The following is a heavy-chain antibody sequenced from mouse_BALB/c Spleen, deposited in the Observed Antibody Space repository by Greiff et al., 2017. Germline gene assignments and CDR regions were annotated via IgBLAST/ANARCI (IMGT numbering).Heavy chain of an antibody. V-gene: IGHV14-4*02. J-gene: IGHJ2*01. CDR3: NARGKDFDY. CDR1: GFNIKDYY. Sequence: VQLKESGAELVRSGASVKLSCTASGFNIKDYYMHWVKQRPEQGLEWIGWIDPENGDTEYAPKFQGKATMTADTSSNTAYLQLSSLTSEDTAVYYCNARGKDFDYWGQGTTLTVSS. CDR2: IDPENGDT.